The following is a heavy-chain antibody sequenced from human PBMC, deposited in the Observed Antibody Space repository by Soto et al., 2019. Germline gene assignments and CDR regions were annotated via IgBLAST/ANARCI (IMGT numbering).Heavy chain of an antibody. Sequence: QVQLVESGGGVVQPGMTLRLSCTASGFTFSSHGMHWVRQAPGKGLEWVAVVSFDGTNKNYADSVRGRFTISRDNSENTLYLQMSSLRAEDTAVYYCANGDSSGFEYFQSWGQGTLVTVSS. CDR1: GFTFSSHG. D-gene: IGHD3-22*01. J-gene: IGHJ1*01. CDR2: VSFDGTNK. CDR3: ANGDSSGFEYFQS. V-gene: IGHV3-30*18.